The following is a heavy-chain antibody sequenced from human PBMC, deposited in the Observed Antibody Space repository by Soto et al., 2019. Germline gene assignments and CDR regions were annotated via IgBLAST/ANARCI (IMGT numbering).Heavy chain of an antibody. CDR1: GGTFSSYA. CDR2: IIPIFGTA. CDR3: ALEPATDYYDSSGFDY. D-gene: IGHD3-22*01. J-gene: IGHJ4*02. V-gene: IGHV1-69*13. Sequence: ASVKVSCKASGGTFSSYAISWVRQAPGQGLEWMGGIIPIFGTANYAQKFQGRVTITADESTSTAYMELSSLRSEDTAVYYCALEPATDYYDSSGFDYWGQGTLVTVSS.